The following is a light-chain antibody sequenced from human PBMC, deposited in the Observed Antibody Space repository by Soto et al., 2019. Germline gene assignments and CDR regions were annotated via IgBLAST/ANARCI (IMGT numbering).Light chain of an antibody. Sequence: DIQMTQSPSSLSASVGDRVTITCRASQSISSYLNWYQQKPGKAPKLLIYAASSLQSGVPSRFSGSGSGTDSTLTISSLQPKDFATYYCQQSYSTPLYTFGQGTKLEIK. V-gene: IGKV1-39*01. J-gene: IGKJ2*01. CDR2: AAS. CDR3: QQSYSTPLYT. CDR1: QSISSY.